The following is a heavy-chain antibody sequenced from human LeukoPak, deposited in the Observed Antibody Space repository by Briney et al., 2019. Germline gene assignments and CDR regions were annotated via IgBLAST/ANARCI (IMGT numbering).Heavy chain of an antibody. CDR3: AKSEGYGDYETHFDY. CDR2: FSWNSGSI. V-gene: IGHV3-9*01. J-gene: IGHJ4*02. CDR1: GFTFDDFA. Sequence: GGSLSLSCAASGFTFDDFALHWVRLAPGYGLAWVSGFSWNSGSIGYADSVKGRFTISRDNAKNSLYLQMNSLRAEDTALYYCAKSEGYGDYETHFDYWGQGTLVTVSS. D-gene: IGHD4-17*01.